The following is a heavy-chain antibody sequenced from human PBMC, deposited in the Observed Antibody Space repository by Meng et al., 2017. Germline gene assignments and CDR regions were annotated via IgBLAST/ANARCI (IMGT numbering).Heavy chain of an antibody. CDR3: ARFMTSVNVLDY. Sequence: GESLKISCAASGFIVSSNYMTWVRQAPGKGLEWVSVIYSADSTYYADSVKGRFTISSDNSKNTLYLQMNSLRAEDTAVYYCARFMTSVNVLDYWGQGNLVTGAS. D-gene: IGHD4-17*01. J-gene: IGHJ4*02. CDR1: GFIVSSNY. CDR2: IYSADST. V-gene: IGHV3-53*01.